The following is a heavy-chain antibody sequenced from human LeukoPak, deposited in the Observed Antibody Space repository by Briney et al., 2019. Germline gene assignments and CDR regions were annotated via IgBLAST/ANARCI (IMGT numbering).Heavy chain of an antibody. CDR3: ARNYDSSGYGYNWFDP. CDR1: GFTFSTYS. Sequence: GGSLRLSCAASGFTFSTYSMNWVRQAPGKGLEWVSSITGSSSFIYYVDSVKGRFTISRDNAKNSLHLQINSLRAEDTAVYYCARNYDSSGYGYNWFDPWGQGTLVTVSS. D-gene: IGHD3-22*01. J-gene: IGHJ5*02. V-gene: IGHV3-21*01. CDR2: ITGSSSFI.